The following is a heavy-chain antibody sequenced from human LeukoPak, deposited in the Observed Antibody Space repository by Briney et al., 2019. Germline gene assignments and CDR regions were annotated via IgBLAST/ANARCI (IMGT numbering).Heavy chain of an antibody. CDR3: ARVARWGYYFDY. J-gene: IGHJ4*02. V-gene: IGHV4-30-2*01. CDR1: GGSISSGGYP. CDR2: IYHSGTT. D-gene: IGHD1-26*01. Sequence: NSSETLSLTCAVSGGSISSGGYPWSWIRQPPGKGLEWIGYIYHSGTTYYNPPLKSRVTISIDRSKNQFSLKLSSVTAADTAVYYCARVARWGYYFDYWGQGTLVTVSS.